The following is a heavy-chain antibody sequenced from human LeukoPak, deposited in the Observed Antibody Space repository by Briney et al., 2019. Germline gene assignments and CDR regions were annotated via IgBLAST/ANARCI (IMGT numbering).Heavy chain of an antibody. Sequence: SETLSLTCTVSGGSISSYYWSWIRQPPGKGLEWIGYMFYSGSTNYNPSLKSRVTISVDTSKNQFSLKLSCVTAADTAVYYCARRYYYDSSGWQDAFDIWGQGTMVTVSS. CDR2: MFYSGST. D-gene: IGHD3-22*01. J-gene: IGHJ3*02. CDR1: GGSISSYY. V-gene: IGHV4-59*01. CDR3: ARRYYYDSSGWQDAFDI.